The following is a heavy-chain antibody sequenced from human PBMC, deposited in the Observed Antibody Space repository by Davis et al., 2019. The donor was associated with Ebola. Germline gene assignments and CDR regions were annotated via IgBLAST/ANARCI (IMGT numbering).Heavy chain of an antibody. Sequence: GGSLRLSCAASGFIFSNYGMHWVRQAPGKGLEWVAVISYDESDNYNVDFARGRFTISRDNAKNTVYLQMNSLRTGDTAIYYCVRFFFDLWGQGALVTVSS. J-gene: IGHJ4*02. CDR3: VRFFFDL. CDR2: ISYDESDN. V-gene: IGHV3-30*03. CDR1: GFIFSNYG.